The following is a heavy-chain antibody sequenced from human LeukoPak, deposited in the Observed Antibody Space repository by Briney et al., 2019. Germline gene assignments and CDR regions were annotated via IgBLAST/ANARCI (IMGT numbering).Heavy chain of an antibody. CDR3: ARGSFNGSGSYSYYYYYGMDV. J-gene: IGHJ6*02. CDR1: GFTVSSNY. D-gene: IGHD3-10*01. Sequence: GGSLRLSCAASGFTVSSNYMSWVRQAPGKGLEWVSVIYSGGSAYYADSVKGRFTISRDNSKNTLYLQMNSLRAEDTAVYYCARGSFNGSGSYSYYYYYGMDVWGQGTTVTVSS. CDR2: IYSGGSA. V-gene: IGHV3-53*01.